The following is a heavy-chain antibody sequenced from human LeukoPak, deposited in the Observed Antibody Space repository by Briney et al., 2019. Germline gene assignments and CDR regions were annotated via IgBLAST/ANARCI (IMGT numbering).Heavy chain of an antibody. Sequence: SETLSLTCAVYGGSFSDYFWGWIRHPPGKGLEWIGEIKHSGRTYYNPSLKSRVTISVDTSKTKFSLNLSSVTAADTAVYYCARDVVVVPAAIHYGMDVWGQGTTVTVSS. V-gene: IGHV4-34*01. CDR3: ARDVVVVPAAIHYGMDV. J-gene: IGHJ6*02. CDR2: IKHSGRT. CDR1: GGSFSDYF. D-gene: IGHD2-2*01.